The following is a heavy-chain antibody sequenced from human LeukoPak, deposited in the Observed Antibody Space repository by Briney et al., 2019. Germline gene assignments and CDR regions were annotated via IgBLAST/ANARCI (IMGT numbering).Heavy chain of an antibody. J-gene: IGHJ6*02. D-gene: IGHD5-24*01. Sequence: GGSLRLSCAASGFTFSTYAMSWVRQAPGKGLEWVSAISNSGGSTYYADSVKGRFTISRDNSKNTLYLQMNSLRAEDTAVYYCAKVLQYYYYGMDVWGQGTTVTVSS. CDR3: AKVLQYYYYGMDV. CDR1: GFTFSTYA. CDR2: ISNSGGST. V-gene: IGHV3-23*01.